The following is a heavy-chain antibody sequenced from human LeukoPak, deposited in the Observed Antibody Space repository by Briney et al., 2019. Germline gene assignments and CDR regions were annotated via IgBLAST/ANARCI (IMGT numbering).Heavy chain of an antibody. V-gene: IGHV3-7*05. Sequence: GGSLRLSCAASGFTFGSYWMSWVRQAPGKGLEWVANIKQDGSEKYYVDSVKGRFTISRDNAKNSLYLQMNSLRAEDTAVYYCAREDYSGYDFYDYWGQGSLVTVSS. D-gene: IGHD5-12*01. J-gene: IGHJ4*02. CDR1: GFTFGSYW. CDR2: IKQDGSEK. CDR3: AREDYSGYDFYDY.